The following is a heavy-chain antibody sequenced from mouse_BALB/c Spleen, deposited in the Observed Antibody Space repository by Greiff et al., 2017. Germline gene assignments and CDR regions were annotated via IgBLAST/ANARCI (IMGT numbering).Heavy chain of an antibody. D-gene: IGHD2-10*02. V-gene: IGHV5-6-5*01. J-gene: IGHJ3*01. Sequence: DVHLVESGGGLVKPGGSLKLSCAASGFTFSSYAMSWVRQTPEKRLEWVASISSGGSTYYPDSVKGRFTISRDNARNILYLQMSSLRSEDTAMYYCAREGGYGNSFAYWGQGTLVTVSA. CDR2: ISSGGST. CDR3: AREGGYGNSFAY. CDR1: GFTFSSYA.